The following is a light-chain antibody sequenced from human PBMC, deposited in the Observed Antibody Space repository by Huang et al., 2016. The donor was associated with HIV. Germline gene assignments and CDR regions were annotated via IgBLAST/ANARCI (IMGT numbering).Light chain of an antibody. CDR1: QNINRY. CDR3: QQSAVTPRT. Sequence: DIQITQSPSSLSASVGDRVIITCRASQNINRYLNWYQQQPVKAPKRLISGASKLQSGVPSSFSGSGSGTHFTLAISSLQPEDSATYYCQQSAVTPRTFGQGTKLEI. CDR2: GAS. V-gene: IGKV1-39*01. J-gene: IGKJ2*01.